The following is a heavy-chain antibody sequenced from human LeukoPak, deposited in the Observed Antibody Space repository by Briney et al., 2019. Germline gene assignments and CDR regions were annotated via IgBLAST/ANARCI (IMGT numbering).Heavy chain of an antibody. CDR2: ISAYNGNT. CDR1: GGTFSSYA. D-gene: IGHD3-16*02. CDR3: ARDRRYDYVWGSYRYNLPRLDY. Sequence: GASVKVSCKASGGTFSSYAISWVRQAPGQGLEWMGWISAYNGNTNYAQKLQGRVTMTTDTSTSTAYMELRSLRSDDTAVYYCARDRRYDYVWGSYRYNLPRLDYWGQGTLVTVSS. J-gene: IGHJ4*02. V-gene: IGHV1-18*01.